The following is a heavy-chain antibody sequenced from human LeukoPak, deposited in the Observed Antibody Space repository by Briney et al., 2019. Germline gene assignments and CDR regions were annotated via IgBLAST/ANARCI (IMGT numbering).Heavy chain of an antibody. D-gene: IGHD2-8*02. V-gene: IGHV4-4*07. J-gene: IGHJ3*02. CDR3: ARGRYCTATICGGGDAFDI. Sequence: SETLSLTCTVSGGSISTYYWSWLRQPPGKGLEWIGRIYSSATTNLNPSLKSRVTLSIDASKNQVSLRLSSVTAADTAVYYCARGRYCTATICGGGDAFDIWGQGTVVTVSS. CDR1: GGSISTYY. CDR2: IYSSATT.